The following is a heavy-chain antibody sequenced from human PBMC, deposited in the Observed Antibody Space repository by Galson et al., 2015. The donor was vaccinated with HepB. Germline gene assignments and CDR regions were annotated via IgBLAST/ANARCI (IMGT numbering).Heavy chain of an antibody. D-gene: IGHD3-3*01. CDR1: GFTFSSYA. Sequence: SLRLSCAASGFTFSSYAMHWVRQAPGKGLEWVAVISYDGSNKYYADSVKGRFTISRNNSKNTLYLQMNSLRAEDTAVYYRARDRRDFWSGYYYYYYGMDVWGQGTTVTVSS. CDR2: ISYDGSNK. CDR3: ARDRRDFWSGYYYYYYGMDV. J-gene: IGHJ6*02. V-gene: IGHV3-30-3*01.